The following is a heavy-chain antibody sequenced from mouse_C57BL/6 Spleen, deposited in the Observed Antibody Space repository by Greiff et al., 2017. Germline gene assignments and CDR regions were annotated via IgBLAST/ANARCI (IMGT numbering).Heavy chain of an antibody. CDR3: AREYYYGSSPYYFDY. CDR1: GYSITSGYY. Sequence: EVQLLESGPGLVKPSQSLSLTCSVTGYSITSGYYWNWIRQFPGNKLEWMGYISYDGSNNYNPSLKNRISITRDTSKNQFFLKLNSVTTEDTATYYCAREYYYGSSPYYFDYWGQGTTLTVSS. D-gene: IGHD1-1*01. V-gene: IGHV3-6*01. CDR2: ISYDGSN. J-gene: IGHJ2*01.